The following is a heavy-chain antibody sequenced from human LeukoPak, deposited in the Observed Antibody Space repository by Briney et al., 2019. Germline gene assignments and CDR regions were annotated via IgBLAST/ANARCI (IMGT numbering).Heavy chain of an antibody. Sequence: SETLSLTCTVSGDSISSSNCYWGWIRQPPGKGLEWIESIYFSGGTYYNASLKSRVTISVDTSKNQFSLKLSSVTAADTAVYYCARGAAYSSSWYYYYYMDVWGKETTVTISS. CDR3: ARGAAYSSSWYYYYYMDV. CDR1: GDSISSSNCY. J-gene: IGHJ6*03. CDR2: IYFSGGT. V-gene: IGHV4-39*01. D-gene: IGHD6-13*01.